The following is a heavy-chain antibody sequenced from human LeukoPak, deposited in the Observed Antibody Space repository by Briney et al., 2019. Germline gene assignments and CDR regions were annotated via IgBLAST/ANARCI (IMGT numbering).Heavy chain of an antibody. Sequence: SESLSLTCTVSSRSISSVGYYWSWIRQHPGKGLEWIGYIYYCGSTYYNPSLKSRVTIAVDTSKNQFSLRLNSVTAADTAVYYCARGGAGGRDGYNYGYWGGGTLVSVS. CDR1: SRSISSVGYY. D-gene: IGHD5-24*01. CDR2: IYYCGST. CDR3: ARGGAGGRDGYNYGY. J-gene: IGHJ4*02. V-gene: IGHV4-31*03.